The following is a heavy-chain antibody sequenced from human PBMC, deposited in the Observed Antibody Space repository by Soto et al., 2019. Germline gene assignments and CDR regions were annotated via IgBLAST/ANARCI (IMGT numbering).Heavy chain of an antibody. Sequence: GGSLRLSCAASGFTFNMFAMSWVRQSPGKGLEWVSGISGSGGTTYYADSVGGRFTISRDNSKNTLSLLMNSLRAEDTAVYYCAKERVRTIGVVLIRNFDFWGQGILVTVSS. CDR2: ISGSGGTT. J-gene: IGHJ4*02. CDR1: GFTFNMFA. CDR3: AKERVRTIGVVLIRNFDF. V-gene: IGHV3-23*01. D-gene: IGHD3-3*01.